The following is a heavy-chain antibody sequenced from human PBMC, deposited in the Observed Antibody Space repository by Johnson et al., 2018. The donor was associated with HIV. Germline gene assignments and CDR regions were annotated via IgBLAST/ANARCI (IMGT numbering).Heavy chain of an antibody. CDR3: ARRFFPGITVALDAFDI. V-gene: IGHV3-11*04. D-gene: IGHD6-19*01. CDR1: GFSFSDYY. CDR2: ISSSGSTI. J-gene: IGHJ3*02. Sequence: QVQLVESGGGLVKPGGSLRLSCVVSGFSFSDYYMSWIRQSPETGLEWVSYISSSGSTIYYADSVKGRLTISRDNAKNSLYLQMNSLRAEDTAVYYCARRFFPGITVALDAFDIWGQGTMVTVSS.